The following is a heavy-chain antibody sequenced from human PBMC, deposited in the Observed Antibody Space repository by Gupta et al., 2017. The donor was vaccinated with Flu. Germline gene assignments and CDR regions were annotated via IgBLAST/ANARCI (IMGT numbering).Heavy chain of an antibody. CDR2: ISSSSSYI. Sequence: WVRQAPGKGLEWVSSISSSSSYIYYADSVKGRVTSARDNAKNSLDLQRNRLRAEETAVYYCATELAYFVDDCPVIHRPGDYGGQGTMVTVSS. D-gene: IGHD2-21*02. J-gene: IGHJ4*02. CDR3: ATELAYFVDDCPVIHRPGDY. V-gene: IGHV3-21*01.